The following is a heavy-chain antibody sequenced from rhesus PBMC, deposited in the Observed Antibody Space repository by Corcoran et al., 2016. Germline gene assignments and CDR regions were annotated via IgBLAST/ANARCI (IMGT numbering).Heavy chain of an antibody. CDR1: GYSIRSGYG. CDR2: IGGSSGST. V-gene: IGHV4-127*01. J-gene: IGHJ4*01. Sequence: QVQLQESGPGLVKPSATPSLTCTVLGYSIRSGYGCNWTRQPQGKGLEGIGFIGGSSGSTTYNPSLKRRVTISKDTSRNQFSLKLTSVTAADTAVYYWARGPSGDYWGQGVLVTVSS. CDR3: ARGPSGDY.